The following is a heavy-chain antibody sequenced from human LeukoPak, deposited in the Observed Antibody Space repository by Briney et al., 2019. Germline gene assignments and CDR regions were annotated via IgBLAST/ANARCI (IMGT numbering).Heavy chain of an antibody. D-gene: IGHD1-1*01. Sequence: ASVKVSCKASGYSFTGYYLHWVRQAPGQGLEWMGGIIPIFGTAKYAQKFQGRVTITADESTSTAYMELSSLRSEDTAMYYCAREGTTDNWFDPWGQGTLVTVSS. CDR1: GYSFTGYY. J-gene: IGHJ5*02. CDR3: AREGTTDNWFDP. CDR2: IIPIFGTA. V-gene: IGHV1-69*13.